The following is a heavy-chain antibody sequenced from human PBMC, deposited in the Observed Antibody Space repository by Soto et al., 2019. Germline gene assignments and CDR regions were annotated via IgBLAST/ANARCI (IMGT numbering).Heavy chain of an antibody. Sequence: ASVKVSCKASGYIFITYFMHWLRQAPGQRLEWMGMINPNSGGTNYAQKFQGRVTMTRDTSISTVYMELSRLRSEDTAVYYCARGMTTVTSDAFDIWGQGTMVTVSS. CDR3: ARGMTTVTSDAFDI. D-gene: IGHD4-4*01. J-gene: IGHJ3*02. CDR1: GYIFITYF. V-gene: IGHV1-2*02. CDR2: INPNSGGT.